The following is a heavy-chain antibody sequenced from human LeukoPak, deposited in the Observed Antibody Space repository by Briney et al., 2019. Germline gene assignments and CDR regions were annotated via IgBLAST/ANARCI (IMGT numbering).Heavy chain of an antibody. Sequence: PSETLSLTCAVCGGSFSGYYWSWIRQPPGKGLERIGEINHSGSTNYNPSLKSRVTISVDTSKNQFSLKLSSVTAADTAVYYCARRGSGYALTHWGQGTLVTVSS. CDR2: INHSGST. J-gene: IGHJ4*02. CDR3: ARRGSGYALTH. D-gene: IGHD5-12*01. V-gene: IGHV4-34*01. CDR1: GGSFSGYY.